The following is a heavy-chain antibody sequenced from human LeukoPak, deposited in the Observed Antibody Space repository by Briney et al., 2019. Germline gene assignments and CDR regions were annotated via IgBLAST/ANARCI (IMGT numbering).Heavy chain of an antibody. D-gene: IGHD2-15*01. CDR2: IYSGGST. CDR3: AREVADYYYGMDV. V-gene: IGHV3-66*02. J-gene: IGHJ6*02. Sequence: SGGSLRLSCAASGFTVSSNYMSWVRQAPGKGLEWVSVIYSGGSTYYADSVKGRFTISRDNSKNTLYLQMNSLRAEDTAVYYCAREVADYYYGMDVWGQGTTVTVSS. CDR1: GFTVSSNY.